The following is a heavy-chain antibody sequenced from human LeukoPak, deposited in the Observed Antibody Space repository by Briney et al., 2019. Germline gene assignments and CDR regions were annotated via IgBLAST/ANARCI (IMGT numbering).Heavy chain of an antibody. CDR2: INHSGST. V-gene: IGHV4-34*01. CDR1: GGSFSGYY. CDR3: ARRFFVVRGVIPYFDY. Sequence: SETLSLTCAVYGGSFSGYYWSWIRQPPGKGLEWIGEINHSGSTNYNPSLKSRVIISVDTSKNQFSLKLSSVTAADTAVYYCARRFFVVRGVIPYFDYWGQGTLVTVSS. J-gene: IGHJ4*02. D-gene: IGHD3-10*01.